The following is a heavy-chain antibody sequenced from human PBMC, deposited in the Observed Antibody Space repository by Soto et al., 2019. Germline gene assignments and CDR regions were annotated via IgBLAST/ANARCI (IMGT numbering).Heavy chain of an antibody. CDR1: GYTFTGYY. V-gene: IGHV1-2*02. CDR2: INPNSGDT. CDR3: ARQLAYCGGDCFTEPVDY. Sequence: QAQLVQSGAEVKKPGASVKVSCEASGYTFTGYYMHWVRQAPGQGLEWMGWINPNSGDTKYAQKFRGRVTMTRDTSITTAHMELKMLTSDDTAVYYCARQLAYCGGDCFTEPVDYWGQGTLVTVSS. D-gene: IGHD2-21*02. J-gene: IGHJ4*02.